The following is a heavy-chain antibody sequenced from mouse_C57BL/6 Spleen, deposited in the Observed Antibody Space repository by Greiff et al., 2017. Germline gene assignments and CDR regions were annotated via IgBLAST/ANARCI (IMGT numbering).Heavy chain of an antibody. CDR2: IDPSDSYT. D-gene: IGHD2-14*01. CDR1: GYTFTSYW. CDR3: ARAYDGFAY. J-gene: IGHJ3*01. Sequence: QVQLQQPGAELVMPGASVKLSCKASGYTFTSYWMHWVKQRPGQGLEWLGEIDPSDSYTNYNQKFKGKSTLTVDKSSSTAYMQLSSLTSEDSAVYYCARAYDGFAYWGQGTLVTVSA. V-gene: IGHV1-69*01.